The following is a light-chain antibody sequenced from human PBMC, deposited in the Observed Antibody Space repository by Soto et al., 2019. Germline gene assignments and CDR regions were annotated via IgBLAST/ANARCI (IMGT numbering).Light chain of an antibody. J-gene: IGKJ5*01. CDR3: QQANSFPLT. CDR2: AAS. V-gene: IGKV1-12*01. Sequence: DIQMTQSPSSMSASLGDRVTITCRASQGITYWLAWYQQRPGRAPKYLIYAASILESGVPSRFTGSGSGTNFTLTINDLQPEDFATYFCQQANSFPLTFGQGTRLDLK. CDR1: QGITYW.